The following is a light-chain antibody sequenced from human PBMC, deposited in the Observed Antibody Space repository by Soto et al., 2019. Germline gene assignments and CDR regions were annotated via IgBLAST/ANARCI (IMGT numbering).Light chain of an antibody. Sequence: DIKMTQSPSTLSASVGDRVTITCRASQSINRLLAWYQQKPGQAPKLLIYDASNLESGVPSRFSGSGSGTEFALTISGLQPDDFGSYYCQQYNRYSLTFGGGT. CDR3: QQYNRYSLT. CDR1: QSINRL. J-gene: IGKJ4*01. CDR2: DAS. V-gene: IGKV1-5*01.